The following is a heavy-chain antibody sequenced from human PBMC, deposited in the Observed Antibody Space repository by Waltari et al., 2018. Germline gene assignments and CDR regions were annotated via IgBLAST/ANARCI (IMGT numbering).Heavy chain of an antibody. Sequence: QVQLVQSGAEVKKPGSSVKVSCKASGGTFSSYAISWVRQAPGQGLEWMGGSIPICGTANYAQKFQGRVTITTDESTSTAYMELSSLRSEDTAVYYCASRIAAAANDAFDIWGQGTMVTVSS. CDR3: ASRIAAAANDAFDI. J-gene: IGHJ3*02. D-gene: IGHD6-13*01. CDR1: GGTFSSYA. V-gene: IGHV1-69*05. CDR2: SIPICGTA.